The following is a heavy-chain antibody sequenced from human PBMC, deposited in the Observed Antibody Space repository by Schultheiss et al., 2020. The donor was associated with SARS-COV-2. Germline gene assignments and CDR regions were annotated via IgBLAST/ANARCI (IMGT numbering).Heavy chain of an antibody. CDR2: IIPIFGTA. D-gene: IGHD3-16*02. Sequence: SVKVSCKASGYTFTGYYMHWVRQAPGQGLEWMGGIIPIFGTANYAQKFQGRVTITADKSTSTAYMELSSLRSEDTAVYYCASPREQELSRDAFDIWGQGTMVTVSS. J-gene: IGHJ3*02. CDR1: GYTFTGYY. V-gene: IGHV1-69*06. CDR3: ASPREQELSRDAFDI.